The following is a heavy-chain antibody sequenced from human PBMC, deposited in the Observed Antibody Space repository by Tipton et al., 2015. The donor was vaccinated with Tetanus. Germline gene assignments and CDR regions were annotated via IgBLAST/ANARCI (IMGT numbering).Heavy chain of an antibody. V-gene: IGHV4-61*08. CDR2: VSSSGRT. Sequence: GLVKPSETLSLTCSVTGGSLRGGDYHWSWIRQPPGKGLEWLAYVSSSGRTNSNYDLKSRITTTHDTSKNQFFLRLTSVTAADTAVYYCARANYDFPKKGPFDSWGQGTLVIVSS. D-gene: IGHD3-3*01. CDR1: GGSLRGGDYH. CDR3: ARANYDFPKKGPFDS. J-gene: IGHJ4*02.